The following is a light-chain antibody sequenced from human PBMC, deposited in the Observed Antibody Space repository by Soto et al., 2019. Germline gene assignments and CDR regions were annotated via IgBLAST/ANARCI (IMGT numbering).Light chain of an antibody. CDR1: SSDVGAYTY. V-gene: IGLV2-11*01. CDR2: DVI. J-gene: IGLJ2*01. Sequence: QSALTQPRSVSGSPGQSVTISCTGTSSDVGAYTYVSWYQQHPGKAPKLMIYDVIKRPSGVPDRFSGSKSGNRASLTISRPQTEDEADYYCCSYSDSSLAVIGGGTKVTVL. CDR3: CSYSDSSLAV.